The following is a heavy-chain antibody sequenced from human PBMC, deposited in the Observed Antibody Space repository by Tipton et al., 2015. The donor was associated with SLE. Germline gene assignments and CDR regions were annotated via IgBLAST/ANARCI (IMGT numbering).Heavy chain of an antibody. J-gene: IGHJ5*02. D-gene: IGHD3-3*01. V-gene: IGHV4-34*01. CDR2: INHSGIT. Sequence: TLSLTCAVYGGSFSGYYWSWIRQPPGKGLEWIGEINHSGITKYNPSLKSRVTISVDTSKNQFSLKLTSVTAADTAGYYCASRRRNYDFWGGPAYGSWGQGTLVTVSS. CDR1: GGSFSGYY. CDR3: ASRRRNYDFWGGPAYGS.